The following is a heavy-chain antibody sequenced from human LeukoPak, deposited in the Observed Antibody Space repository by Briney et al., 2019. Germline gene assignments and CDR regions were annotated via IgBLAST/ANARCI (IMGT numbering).Heavy chain of an antibody. J-gene: IGHJ6*03. CDR1: GFTFSSYW. CDR3: AKSYYYDNHDHLYYYYYYMDV. Sequence: PGGSLRLSCAASGFTFSSYWMHWLRQAPGKGLEWVSAISGSGGSTYYADSVKGRFTISRDNSKNTLYLQMNSLRAEDTAVYYCAKSYYYDNHDHLYYYYYYMDVWGKGTTVTVSS. D-gene: IGHD3-22*01. V-gene: IGHV3-23*01. CDR2: ISGSGGST.